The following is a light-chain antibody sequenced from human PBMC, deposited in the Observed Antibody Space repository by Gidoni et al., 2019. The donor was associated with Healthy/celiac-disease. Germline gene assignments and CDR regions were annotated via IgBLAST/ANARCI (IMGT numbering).Light chain of an antibody. Sequence: QSVLTQPPSASGTPGQRVTISCSGSSSNIGSNTVNWYQQLPGTAPKLLIYSNNQRPSGVPDRFSGSKSGTSASLAISGLQSEDEADYYCAAWDDSLNALVFGTGTKVXV. CDR2: SNN. CDR3: AAWDDSLNALV. J-gene: IGLJ1*01. V-gene: IGLV1-44*01. CDR1: SSNIGSNT.